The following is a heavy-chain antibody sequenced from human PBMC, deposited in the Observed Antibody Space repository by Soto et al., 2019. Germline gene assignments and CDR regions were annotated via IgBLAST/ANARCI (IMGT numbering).Heavy chain of an antibody. CDR2: MYYNVGT. D-gene: IGHD3-16*01. Sequence: SATLSLTCIVSGSSISSSGYYWGWIRQPPGKGLEWIASMYYNVGTYYNPSLKSRVTISVDTSANQFSLKLSSVTAADTAVYYCARLPSQHWVDYWGQGTLVTVSS. CDR3: ARLPSQHWVDY. CDR1: GSSISSSGYY. J-gene: IGHJ4*02. V-gene: IGHV4-39*01.